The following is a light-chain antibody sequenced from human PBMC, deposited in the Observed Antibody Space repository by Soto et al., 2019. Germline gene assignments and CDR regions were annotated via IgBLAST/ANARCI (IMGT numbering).Light chain of an antibody. Sequence: EIVLTQSPGTLSLSPGERATLSCRASQSVSSSYLAWYQQKPGQAPRLLIYGASSRATGIPDRFSGSGSGTGFTLTISRLEAEDFAVYFWHQYDSSPLTFGGGAKVEIK. CDR2: GAS. CDR3: HQYDSSPLT. V-gene: IGKV3-20*01. J-gene: IGKJ4*01. CDR1: QSVSSSY.